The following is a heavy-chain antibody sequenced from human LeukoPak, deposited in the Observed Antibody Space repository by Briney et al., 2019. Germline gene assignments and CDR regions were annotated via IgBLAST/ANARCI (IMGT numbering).Heavy chain of an antibody. CDR3: ARGSPLPTLYYFDY. Sequence: PGGSLRLSCAASGFTVSSNYMSWVRQAPGKGLEWVSVIYSGGSTYYADSVKGRFTISRDNSKNTLYLQMNSLRAEDTAVYYCARGSPLPTLYYFDYWGQGTLVTVSS. CDR1: GFTVSSNY. J-gene: IGHJ4*02. D-gene: IGHD6-6*01. CDR2: IYSGGST. V-gene: IGHV3-53*01.